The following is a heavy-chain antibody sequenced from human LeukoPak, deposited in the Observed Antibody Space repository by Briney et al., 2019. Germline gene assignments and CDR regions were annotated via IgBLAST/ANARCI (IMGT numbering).Heavy chain of an antibody. J-gene: IGHJ5*02. V-gene: IGHV4-39*01. D-gene: IGHD2-15*01. Sequence: SETLSLTCTVSGGSISSSSYYWGWIRQPPGKGLEWIGRIYYSGSTYYSPSLKSRVTISVDTSKNQFSLKLSSVTAADTAVSYCARLVSGGILWFDPWGQGPLSPSPQ. CDR2: IYYSGST. CDR1: GGSISSSSYY. CDR3: ARLVSGGILWFDP.